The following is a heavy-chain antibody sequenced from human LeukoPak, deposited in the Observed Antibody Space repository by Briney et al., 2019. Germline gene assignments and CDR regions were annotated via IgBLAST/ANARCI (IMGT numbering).Heavy chain of an antibody. CDR3: ARVDTAMVTSLDY. D-gene: IGHD5-18*01. J-gene: IGHJ4*02. CDR1: GYSFSSYW. Sequence: GESLMISCKGSGYSFSSYWVGWVRQMPGKGLEWMGIIYYGDSGTRYSPSFQGQVTISVDKSISPAYLQWSRLKAAETATYYCARVDTAMVTSLDYWGQGTPVTAAS. V-gene: IGHV5-51*01. CDR2: IYYGDSGT.